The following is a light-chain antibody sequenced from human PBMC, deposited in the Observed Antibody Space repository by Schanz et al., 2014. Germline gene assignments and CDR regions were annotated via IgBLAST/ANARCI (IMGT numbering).Light chain of an antibody. CDR3: SSYAGSNNWV. V-gene: IGLV2-8*01. CDR1: SSDVGGYNF. Sequence: QSVLTQPASVSGSPGQSITISCTGTSSDVGGYNFVSWYQQHPGKAPKLMIHDVSNRPSGVPDRFSGSKSGNTASLTVSGLQAEDEADYYCSSYAGSNNWVFGGGTKLTVL. J-gene: IGLJ3*02. CDR2: DVS.